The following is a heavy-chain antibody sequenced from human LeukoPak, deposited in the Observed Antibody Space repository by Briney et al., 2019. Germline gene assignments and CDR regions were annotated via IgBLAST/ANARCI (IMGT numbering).Heavy chain of an antibody. V-gene: IGHV3-74*01. J-gene: IGHJ4*02. D-gene: IGHD3-3*01. CDR2: MNSDGSST. CDR3: ARDYDFWSGSFDY. Sequence: GRSLRLSCAASGFTFSSHWMHWVRQAPGKGLVWVSRMNSDGSSTSYEDSVKGRFTISRDNAKKTLYLQMNSLRGEDTAVYYCARDYDFWSGSFDYWGQGTLVTVSS. CDR1: GFTFSSHW.